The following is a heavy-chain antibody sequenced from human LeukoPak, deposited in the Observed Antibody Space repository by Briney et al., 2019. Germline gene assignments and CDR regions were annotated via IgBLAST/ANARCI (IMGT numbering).Heavy chain of an antibody. V-gene: IGHV5-51*01. CDR1: GYSFTSYW. J-gene: IGHJ4*02. D-gene: IGHD2-15*01. Sequence: GESLKISCKGSGYSFTSYWIGWVRQMPGKGLEWMGIIYPGDSDTRYSPSFQGQVTISADKSISTAYLQWSSLKASDTAMYYCASRYCSGGSCYGFDYWGQGTLVTVSS. CDR2: IYPGDSDT. CDR3: ASRYCSGGSCYGFDY.